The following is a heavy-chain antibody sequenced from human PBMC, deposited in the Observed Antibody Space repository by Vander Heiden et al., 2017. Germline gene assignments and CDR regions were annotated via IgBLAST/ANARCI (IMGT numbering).Heavy chain of an antibody. J-gene: IGHJ4*02. Sequence: QVQLGQSGAEVKKPGAPGKVSCKVSGSTFTGYYMHGVRQAPGQGLEWMGWINPHSGGTNYAQKFQGRVTMTRDTSISTAYMELSRLRSDDTAVYYCARDVAWELDFDYWGQGTLVTVSS. CDR2: INPHSGGT. V-gene: IGHV1-2*02. CDR3: ARDVAWELDFDY. CDR1: GSTFTGYY. D-gene: IGHD1-26*01.